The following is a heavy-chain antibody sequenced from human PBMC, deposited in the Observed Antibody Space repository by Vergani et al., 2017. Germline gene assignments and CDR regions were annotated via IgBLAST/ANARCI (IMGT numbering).Heavy chain of an antibody. D-gene: IGHD3-9*01. CDR1: GGTFSSYA. V-gene: IGHV1-69*13. Sequence: QVQLVQSGAEVKKPGSSVKVSCKASGGTFSSYAISWVRQAPGQGLEWMGGIIPIFGTANYAQKFQGRVTITADESTSTAYMELSSLRSEDTAVYYCARDPAVGLRYFDWLGSWFDPWVQGTLVTVSS. J-gene: IGHJ5*02. CDR3: ARDPAVGLRYFDWLGSWFDP. CDR2: IIPIFGTA.